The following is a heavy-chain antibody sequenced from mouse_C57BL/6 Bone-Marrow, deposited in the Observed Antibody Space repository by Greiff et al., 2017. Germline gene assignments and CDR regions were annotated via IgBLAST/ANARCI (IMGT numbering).Heavy chain of an antibody. CDR3: ARTTYDYDGDYYAMDY. V-gene: IGHV3-3*01. Sequence: EVQLVESGPSLVRPSQTLSLTCTVTGFSINSDCYWIWIRQFPGNKLEYIGYTFYSGITYYNPSLESRTYITRDTSKNQFSLKLSSVTTEDTATYYCARTTYDYDGDYYAMDYWGQGTSVTVSS. D-gene: IGHD2-4*01. CDR1: GFSINSDCY. CDR2: TFYSGIT. J-gene: IGHJ4*01.